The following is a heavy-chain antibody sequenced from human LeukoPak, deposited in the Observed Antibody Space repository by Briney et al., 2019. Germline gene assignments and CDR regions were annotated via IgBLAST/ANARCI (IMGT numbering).Heavy chain of an antibody. D-gene: IGHD5-18*01. CDR3: ASRWGYTPNWFDP. Sequence: SETLSLTCTVSGGSISSSSYYWGWIRQPPGKGLEWIGTIYYTGNTQYNPSLKSRVTITVDTSKNQFSLKLTSITAADQAVYYWASRWGYTPNWFDPWGEATLVTVCS. CDR1: GGSISSSSYY. CDR2: IYYTGNT. V-gene: IGHV4-39*01. J-gene: IGHJ5*02.